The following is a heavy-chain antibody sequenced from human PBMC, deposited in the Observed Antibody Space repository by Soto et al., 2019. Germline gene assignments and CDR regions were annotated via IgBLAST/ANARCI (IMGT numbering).Heavy chain of an antibody. CDR3: AREDSMIRGDINWFHP. CDR1: GYTFTDYY. J-gene: IGHJ5*02. CDR2: IRPDNGGT. D-gene: IGHD3-10*01. Sequence: QVQVVQSGAEVKKPGASVKVSCKASGYTFTDYYIHWVRQAPGQELEWMGWIRPDNGGTNYAQTFQGRVTLTRDTSITTVYLQLSRLRSDDTAVYYCAREDSMIRGDINWFHPLGPGTLVLVSS. V-gene: IGHV1-2*02.